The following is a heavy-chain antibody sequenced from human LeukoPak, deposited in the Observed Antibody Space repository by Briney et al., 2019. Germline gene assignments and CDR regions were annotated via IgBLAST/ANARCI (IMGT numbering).Heavy chain of an antibody. J-gene: IGHJ6*03. V-gene: IGHV4-38-2*01. Sequence: GSLRLSCAASGFSFSAYPMGWIRQPPGKGLEWIGSIYYSGSTYYNPSLKSRVTISVDTSKNQFSLKLSSVTAADTAVYYCASGYGSDYYYYYMDVWGKGTTVTVSS. CDR3: ASGYGSDYYYYYMDV. CDR2: IYYSGST. D-gene: IGHD3-10*01. CDR1: GFSFSAYP.